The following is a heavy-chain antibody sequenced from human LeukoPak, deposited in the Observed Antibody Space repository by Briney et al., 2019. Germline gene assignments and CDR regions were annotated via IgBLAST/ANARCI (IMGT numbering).Heavy chain of an antibody. V-gene: IGHV1-18*01. CDR2: ISAYNGNT. CDR3: ARDRPSPMVRGVITYYYGMDV. J-gene: IGHJ6*02. CDR1: GYTFTSYG. D-gene: IGHD3-10*01. Sequence: ASVKVSCKASGYTFTSYGISWVRQAPGQGLEWMGWISAYNGNTNYAQKLQGRVTMTTDTSTSTAYMELRSLRPDDTAVYYCARDRPSPMVRGVITYYYGMDVWGQGTTVTVSS.